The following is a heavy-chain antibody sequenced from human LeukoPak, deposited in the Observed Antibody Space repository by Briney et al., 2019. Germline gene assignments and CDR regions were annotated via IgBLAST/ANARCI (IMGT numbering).Heavy chain of an antibody. D-gene: IGHD1-26*01. J-gene: IGHJ4*02. CDR3: AGENGEELAEPADY. V-gene: IGHV3-33*01. CDR2: IWYDGSNK. Sequence: GGSLRLSCAASGFTFSSYGMHWVRQAPGKGLEWVAVIWYDGSNKYYADSVKGRFTISRDNSKNTLYLQMNSLRAEDTAVYYCAGENGEELAEPADYWGQGTLVTVSS. CDR1: GFTFSSYG.